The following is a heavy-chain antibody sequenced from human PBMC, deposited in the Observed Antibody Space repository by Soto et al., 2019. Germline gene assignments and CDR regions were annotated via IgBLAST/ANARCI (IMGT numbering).Heavy chain of an antibody. CDR1: GGSISSYY. CDR3: ASGIAAAGTLDY. Sequence: QVQLQESGPGLVKPSETLSLTCTVSGGSISSYYWSWIRQPPGKGLEWIGYIYYSGSTNYNPSLKSRVTISVDTSKNQFSLKLSSVTAADTAVYYCASGIAAAGTLDYWGQGTLVTVSS. CDR2: IYYSGST. D-gene: IGHD6-13*01. J-gene: IGHJ4*02. V-gene: IGHV4-59*08.